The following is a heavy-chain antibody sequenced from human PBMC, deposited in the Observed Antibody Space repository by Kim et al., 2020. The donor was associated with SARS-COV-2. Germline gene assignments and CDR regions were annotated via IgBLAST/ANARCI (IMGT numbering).Heavy chain of an antibody. CDR3: ARGVTMVRGPYGMDV. J-gene: IGHJ6*02. CDR1: GGSFSGYY. Sequence: SETLSLTCAVYGGSFSGYYWSWIRQPPGKGLEWIGEINHSGSTNYNPSLKSRVTISVDTSKNQFSQKLSSVTAADTAVYYCARGVTMVRGPYGMDVWGQGTTVTVSS. D-gene: IGHD3-10*01. V-gene: IGHV4-34*01. CDR2: INHSGST.